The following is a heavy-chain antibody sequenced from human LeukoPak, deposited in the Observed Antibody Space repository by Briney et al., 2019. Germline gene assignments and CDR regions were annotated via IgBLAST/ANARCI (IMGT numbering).Heavy chain of an antibody. CDR1: GYTLTELS. CDR3: ATNPPSSGHFDC. Sequence: GASVKVSCKVSGYTLTELSMHWVRQAPGKGLEWMGGFDPEDGETIYAQKFQGGVTMTEDTSTDTAYMELSSLRSEDTAVYYCATNPPSSGHFDCWGQGTLVTVSS. V-gene: IGHV1-24*01. D-gene: IGHD6-19*01. J-gene: IGHJ4*02. CDR2: FDPEDGET.